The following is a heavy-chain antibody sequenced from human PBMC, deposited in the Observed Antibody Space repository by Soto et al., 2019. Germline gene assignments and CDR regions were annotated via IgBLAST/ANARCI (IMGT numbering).Heavy chain of an antibody. J-gene: IGHJ4*02. CDR2: ISGSGGST. CDR3: AKEDIVVVVAATFHGSNYFDY. CDR1: GFTFSSYA. Sequence: GGSLRLSCAASGFTFSSYAMSWVRQAPGKGLEWVSAISGSGGSTYYADSVKGRFTISRDNSKNTLYLQMNSLRAEDTAVYYCAKEDIVVVVAATFHGSNYFDYWGQGTLVTVSS. V-gene: IGHV3-23*01. D-gene: IGHD2-15*01.